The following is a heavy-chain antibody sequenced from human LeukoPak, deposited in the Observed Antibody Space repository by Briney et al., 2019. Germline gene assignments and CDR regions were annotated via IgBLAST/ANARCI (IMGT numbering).Heavy chain of an antibody. CDR3: AELGITMIGGV. Sequence: GGSLRLSCAASGFSFSSYGMSWVRQAPGKGLEWVSYISSSGSTIYYADSVKGRFTISRDNAKNSLYLQMNSLRAEDTAVYYCAELGITMIGGVWGKGTTVTISS. D-gene: IGHD3-10*02. J-gene: IGHJ6*04. V-gene: IGHV3-48*04. CDR2: ISSSGSTI. CDR1: GFSFSSYG.